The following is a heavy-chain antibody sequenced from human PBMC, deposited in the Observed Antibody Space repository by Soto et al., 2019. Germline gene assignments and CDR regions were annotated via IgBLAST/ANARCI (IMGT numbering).Heavy chain of an antibody. CDR3: ARAPRITYYYDSSGYYPTFDY. Sequence: LCGGSISSGGYYWSWIRQHPGKGLEWIGYIYYSGSTYYNPSLKSRVTISVDTSKNQFSLKLSSVTAADTAVYYCARAPRITYYYDSSGYYPTFDYWGQGTLVTVSS. V-gene: IGHV4-31*02. CDR1: GGSISSGGYY. J-gene: IGHJ4*02. CDR2: IYYSGST. D-gene: IGHD3-22*01.